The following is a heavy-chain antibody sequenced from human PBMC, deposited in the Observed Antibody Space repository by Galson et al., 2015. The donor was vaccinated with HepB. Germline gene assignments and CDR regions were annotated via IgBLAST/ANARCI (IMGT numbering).Heavy chain of an antibody. CDR3: ARQGDRLGTINFYYHGMDL. Sequence: QSGAEVKKPGESLKISCKGSGYSFASYWIGWVRQMPGKGLEWMGIIYPGDSDTKYSPSFQGQVTISADKSISTVYLQWGSLKASDTAMYYCARQGDRLGTINFYYHGMDLWGRGTTVTVSS. D-gene: IGHD3-16*01. CDR2: IYPGDSDT. V-gene: IGHV5-51*01. CDR1: GYSFASYW. J-gene: IGHJ6*02.